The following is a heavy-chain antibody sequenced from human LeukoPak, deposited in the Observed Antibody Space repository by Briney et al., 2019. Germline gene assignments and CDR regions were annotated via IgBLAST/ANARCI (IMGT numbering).Heavy chain of an antibody. CDR3: TKGRAPTCSGGSCYRTYDY. CDR2: ITAGGGST. V-gene: IGHV3-23*01. CDR1: GFTFSSYA. Sequence: GGSLRLSCAASGFTFSSYAVTWVRQAPGQGLEWVSTITAGGGSTYYADSVKGRFTISKDNSKNTLFLQMDSLRAEDTALYYCTKGRAPTCSGGSCYRTYDYWGQGTLVTVSS. D-gene: IGHD2-15*01. J-gene: IGHJ4*02.